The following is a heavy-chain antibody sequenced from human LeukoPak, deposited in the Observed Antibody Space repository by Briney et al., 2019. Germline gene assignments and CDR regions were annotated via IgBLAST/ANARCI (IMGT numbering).Heavy chain of an antibody. Sequence: SETLSLTCTVSGGSIRSYYWSWIRQPPGKGLEWIGYIYYSGSTNYNPSLKSRVTISLDTSKNQFSLKLSSVTAADTAVYYCARHSGYRNFDYWGQGTLVTVSS. CDR1: GGSIRSYY. V-gene: IGHV4-59*08. CDR2: IYYSGST. CDR3: ARHSGYRNFDY. D-gene: IGHD1-14*01. J-gene: IGHJ4*02.